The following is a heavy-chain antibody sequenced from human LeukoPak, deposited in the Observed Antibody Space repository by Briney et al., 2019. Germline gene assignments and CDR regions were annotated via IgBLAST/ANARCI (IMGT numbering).Heavy chain of an antibody. CDR2: ISYDGSNK. CDR1: GFTFSSYG. J-gene: IGHJ4*02. Sequence: PGGSLRLSCAASGFTFSSYGMHWVRQAPGKGLEWVAVISYDGSNKYYADSVKGRFTISRDNSKNTLYLQMNSLRAEDTAVYYCAKGGSSSFYYFDYWGQGTLVTVSS. CDR3: AKGGSSSFYYFDY. V-gene: IGHV3-30*18. D-gene: IGHD6-6*01.